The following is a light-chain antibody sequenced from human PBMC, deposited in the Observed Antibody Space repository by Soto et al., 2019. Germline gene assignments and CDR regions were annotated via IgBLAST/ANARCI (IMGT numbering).Light chain of an antibody. J-gene: IGKJ4*01. CDR1: QGISNY. Sequence: DIQMTQSPSSLSASVGDRITITCRASQGISNYLAWYQQKTGKVPKLLIYAASTLQSGVPSRFSGSGSGTDFTLTISSLQPEDVATYYCQKYNSAPRRLTFGGGTKVEIK. V-gene: IGKV1-27*01. CDR2: AAS. CDR3: QKYNSAPRRLT.